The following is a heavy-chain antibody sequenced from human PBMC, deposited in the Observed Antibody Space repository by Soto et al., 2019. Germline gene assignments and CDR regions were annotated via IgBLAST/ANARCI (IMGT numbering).Heavy chain of an antibody. CDR1: GGSISSYY. D-gene: IGHD3-3*01. J-gene: IGHJ6*02. CDR2: IYYSGST. CDR3: ARDRLRYYDFWSGYYYYGLDV. Sequence: SETLSLTCTVSGGSISSYYWSWIRQPPGKGLEWIGYIYYSGSTNYNPSLKSRVTISVDTSKNQFSLKLSSVTAADTAVYYCARDRLRYYDFWSGYYYYGLDVWGQGTTVTLSS. V-gene: IGHV4-59*01.